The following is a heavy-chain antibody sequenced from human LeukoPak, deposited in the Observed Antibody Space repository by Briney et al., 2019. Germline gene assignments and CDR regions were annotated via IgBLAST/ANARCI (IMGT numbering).Heavy chain of an antibody. CDR1: GFTFSSYA. D-gene: IGHD3-10*01. CDR2: ISGSGGST. CDR3: AKALVLLWFGELRTFDY. Sequence: GGSLRLSCAASGFTFSSYAMSWVRQAPGKGLEWVSAISGSGGSTYYADSVKGRFTISRDNSKSTLYLQMNSLRAEDTAVYYCAKALVLLWFGELRTFDYWGQGTLVTVSS. V-gene: IGHV3-23*01. J-gene: IGHJ4*02.